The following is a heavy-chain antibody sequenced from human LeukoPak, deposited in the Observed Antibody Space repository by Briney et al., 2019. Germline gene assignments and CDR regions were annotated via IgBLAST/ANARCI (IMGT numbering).Heavy chain of an antibody. Sequence: SQTLSLTCTVSGGSISSGSYYWSWIRQPAGKGLEWIGRIYTSGSTNYNPSLKSRVTISVDTSKNQFSLKLSSVTAADTAVYYCARYWYDVFDYWGQGTLVTVSS. D-gene: IGHD1-1*01. CDR1: GGSISSGSYY. CDR3: ARYWYDVFDY. J-gene: IGHJ4*02. CDR2: IYTSGST. V-gene: IGHV4-61*02.